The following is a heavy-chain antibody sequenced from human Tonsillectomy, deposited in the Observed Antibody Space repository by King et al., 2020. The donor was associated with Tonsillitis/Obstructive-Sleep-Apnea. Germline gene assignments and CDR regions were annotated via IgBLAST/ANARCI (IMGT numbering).Heavy chain of an antibody. J-gene: IGHJ5*02. D-gene: IGHD3-22*01. CDR2: ISHDGTTQ. Sequence: VQLVESGGGVVQPGRSLRLSCAASGFTFRGYPMHWVRQAPGKGLEWVAVISHDGTTQYYADSVKGRFTISRDNSKNTLYLQMTSLRVEDTSVYYCARDPYSYFYDSGVISQWFDPWGQGTLVTVSS. CDR1: GFTFRGYP. V-gene: IGHV3-30*04. CDR3: ARDPYSYFYDSGVISQWFDP.